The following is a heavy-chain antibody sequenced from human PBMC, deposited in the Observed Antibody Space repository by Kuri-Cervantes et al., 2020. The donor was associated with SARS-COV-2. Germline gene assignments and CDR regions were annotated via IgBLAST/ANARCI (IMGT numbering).Heavy chain of an antibody. D-gene: IGHD3-22*01. V-gene: IGHV4-31*03. J-gene: IGHJ4*02. CDR3: ARGITMIVVVTPFDY. CDR2: IYYSGST. CDR1: GGSISSGGYY. Sequence: LRLSCTVSGGSISSGGYYWSWIRQHPGKGLEWIGYIYYSGSTYYNPSLKSRVTISVDTSKNQFSLKLSSVTAEDTAVYYCARGITMIVVVTPFDYWGQGTLVTVSS.